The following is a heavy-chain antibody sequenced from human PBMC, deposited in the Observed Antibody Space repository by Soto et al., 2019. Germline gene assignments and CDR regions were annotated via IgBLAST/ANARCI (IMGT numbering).Heavy chain of an antibody. D-gene: IGHD2-15*01. Sequence: QVQLQESGPGLVKPSQTLSLTCTVSGGSISSGDYYWSWIRQPPGKGLEWIGYIYYSGSTYYNPSLKARVTISVDTYKSQFSLKLSSVTAADTAVYYCARGPVRGSCPLDYWGQGTLVTVSS. J-gene: IGHJ4*02. CDR1: GGSISSGDYY. V-gene: IGHV4-30-4*01. CDR3: ARGPVRGSCPLDY. CDR2: IYYSGST.